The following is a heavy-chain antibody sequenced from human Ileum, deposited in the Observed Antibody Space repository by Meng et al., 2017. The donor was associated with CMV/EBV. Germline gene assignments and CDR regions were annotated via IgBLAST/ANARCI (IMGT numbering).Heavy chain of an antibody. CDR1: GFNFSIYT. V-gene: IGHV3-23*01. J-gene: IGHJ4*02. CDR2: ITANGDTT. Sequence: GESLKISCAASGFNFSIYTMTWVRQAPGKGLEWVAGITANGDTTYYADSVKGRFTISRDNSKNTLYLQMNSLRVEETAVFYCVKGGWGDYWGQGTVVTVSS. D-gene: IGHD6-19*01. CDR3: VKGGWGDY.